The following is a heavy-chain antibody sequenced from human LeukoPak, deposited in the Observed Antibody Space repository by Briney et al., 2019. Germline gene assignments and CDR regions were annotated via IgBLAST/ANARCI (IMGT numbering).Heavy chain of an antibody. CDR3: ATKDYKAFTD. Sequence: PSGTLSLTCTVSGYSISSGYYWGWIRQPPGKGLEWIGSIYHSGSTYYNPSHKSRVTISVDTSKNQFSLKLSSVTAADTAVYYCATKDYKAFTDWGQGTLVTVSS. D-gene: IGHD4/OR15-4a*01. CDR1: GYSISSGYY. J-gene: IGHJ4*02. CDR2: IYHSGST. V-gene: IGHV4-38-2*02.